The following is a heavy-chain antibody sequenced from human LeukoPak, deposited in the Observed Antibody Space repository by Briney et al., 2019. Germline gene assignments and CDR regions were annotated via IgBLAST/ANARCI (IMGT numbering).Heavy chain of an antibody. CDR2: INPNSGGT. D-gene: IGHD6-19*01. Sequence: ASVKVSCKASGYTFTGYYMHWVRQAPGQGLEWMGWINPNSGGTNYAQKFQGRVTMTRDTSISTAYMEPSRLRSDDTAVYYCARDPLPGVAVARVFDYWGQGTLVTVSS. V-gene: IGHV1-2*02. J-gene: IGHJ4*02. CDR1: GYTFTGYY. CDR3: ARDPLPGVAVARVFDY.